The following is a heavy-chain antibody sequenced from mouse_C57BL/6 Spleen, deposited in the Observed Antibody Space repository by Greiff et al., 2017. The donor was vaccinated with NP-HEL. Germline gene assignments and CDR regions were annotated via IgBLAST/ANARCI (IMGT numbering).Heavy chain of an antibody. CDR2: IDPEDGET. Sequence: EVQLQQSGAELVKPGASVKLSCTASGFNITDYYMHWVKQRTEQGLEWIGRIDPEDGETKYAQKFKGKATITEDTSSNTAYLRLSSVTSEDTAGYYCAGCGSSYNWYFGVWGTVTTVTVSS. J-gene: IGHJ1*03. CDR3: AGCGSSYNWYFGV. V-gene: IGHV14-2*01. CDR1: GFNITDYY. D-gene: IGHD1-1*01.